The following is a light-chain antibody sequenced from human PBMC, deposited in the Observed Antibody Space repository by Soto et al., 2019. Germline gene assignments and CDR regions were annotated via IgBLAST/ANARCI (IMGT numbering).Light chain of an antibody. CDR1: QSVSNN. J-gene: IGKJ1*01. CDR3: QQYNTWPRT. V-gene: IGKV3-15*01. CDR2: GAS. Sequence: EIVFTHSPGTLSLSQGYGATLSSRPSQSVSNNYLAWYQQKPGQAPRLLIYGASTRATAIPARFRGSGSGTEFTLSTSSLQSEDFAVYYCQQYNTWPRTFGQGTKV.